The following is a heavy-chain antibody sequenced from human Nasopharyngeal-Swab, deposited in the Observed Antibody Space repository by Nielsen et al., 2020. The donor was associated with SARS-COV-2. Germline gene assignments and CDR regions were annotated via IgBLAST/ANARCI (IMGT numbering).Heavy chain of an antibody. V-gene: IGHV3-48*03. CDR1: GFTFSSSE. D-gene: IGHD4-17*01. CDR2: ISSSSSLK. Sequence: GEFLKISCAASGFTFSSSEMNWVRQAPGKGLEWVSYISSSSSLKSYADSVKGRFTISRDNAKNSLYLQMNSLRAEDTAVYYCARFMTTVTSFDYWGQGILVTVSS. CDR3: ARFMTTVTSFDY. J-gene: IGHJ4*02.